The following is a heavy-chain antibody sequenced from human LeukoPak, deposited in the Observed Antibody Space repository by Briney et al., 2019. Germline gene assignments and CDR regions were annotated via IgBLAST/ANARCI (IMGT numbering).Heavy chain of an antibody. V-gene: IGHV3-7*01. CDR1: GFTFSSYW. J-gene: IGHJ4*02. CDR3: ARVLGIGGDETYFDY. Sequence: GGSLRLSCAASGFTFSSYWMSWVRQAPGKGLERVANIKQDGSEKYYVDSVKGRFTISRDNAKNSLYLQMNGLRAEDTAVYYCARVLGIGGDETYFDYWGQGTLVTVSS. D-gene: IGHD2-21*01. CDR2: IKQDGSEK.